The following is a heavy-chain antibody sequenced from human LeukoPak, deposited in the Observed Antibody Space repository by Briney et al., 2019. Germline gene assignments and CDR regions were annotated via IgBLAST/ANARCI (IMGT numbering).Heavy chain of an antibody. CDR1: GYTFTSYY. CDR3: AREDYYDSSGYSNYWYFDL. D-gene: IGHD3-22*01. J-gene: IGHJ2*01. Sequence: ASVKVSCKASGYTFTSYYIHLVRQAPGQGFEWMAIINPSDGSTTNSQKFQGRVTMTRDTSTSTVYMELSGLRSEDTALYYCAREDYYDSSGYSNYWYFDLWGRGTLVTVSS. CDR2: INPSDGST. V-gene: IGHV1-46*01.